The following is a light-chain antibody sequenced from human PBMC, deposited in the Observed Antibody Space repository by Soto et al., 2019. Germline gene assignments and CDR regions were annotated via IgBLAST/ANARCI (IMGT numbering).Light chain of an antibody. Sequence: EIVLTQSPGTLSLSPGERATLSCRASQSVSSNYLAWYQQKPGQAPRPLIYGASSRATGIPDRCSRSGAGTEFNLTISSLESEDFAVYYCQQYGSSPWTFGQGTKVDIK. V-gene: IGKV3-20*01. J-gene: IGKJ1*01. CDR3: QQYGSSPWT. CDR1: QSVSSNY. CDR2: GAS.